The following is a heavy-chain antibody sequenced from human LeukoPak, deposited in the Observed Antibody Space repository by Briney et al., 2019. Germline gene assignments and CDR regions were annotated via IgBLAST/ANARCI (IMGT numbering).Heavy chain of an antibody. CDR3: ARDLGILTGYSSEPFDY. D-gene: IGHD3-9*01. CDR2: IRAYNGNT. CDR1: GYRFTNYG. V-gene: IGHV1-18*01. J-gene: IGHJ4*02. Sequence: ASVKVSCKASGYRFTNYGVSWVRQAPGQGLEWMGWIRAYNGNTKYAQKLQGRVAMTTDTSTSTAYMELRSLRSDDTAVYYCARDLGILTGYSSEPFDYWGQGTLVTVSS.